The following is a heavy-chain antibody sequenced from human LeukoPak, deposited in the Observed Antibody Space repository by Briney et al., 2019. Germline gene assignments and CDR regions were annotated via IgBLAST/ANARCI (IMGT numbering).Heavy chain of an antibody. J-gene: IGHJ6*03. Sequence: AGGSLRLSCAASGFTFSSYWMSWVRQAPGKGLEWVANIKQDGSEKYYVDSVKGRFTISRDNAKNSLYLQMNSLRAEDTAVYYCARERGGSYPLLRYYYYYYMDVWGKGTTVTISS. CDR2: IKQDGSEK. D-gene: IGHD1-26*01. CDR1: GFTFSSYW. CDR3: ARERGGSYPLLRYYYYYYMDV. V-gene: IGHV3-7*01.